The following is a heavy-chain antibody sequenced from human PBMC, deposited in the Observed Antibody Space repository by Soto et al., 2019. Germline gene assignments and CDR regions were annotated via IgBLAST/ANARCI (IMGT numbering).Heavy chain of an antibody. CDR3: AREIVGAISRSDDLGI. D-gene: IGHD1-26*01. Sequence: GASVKVSCKASGFSITNYHMHLVRQAPGQGLEWMGVITPLGGATTYAQKFQGRVTMTADMSTSNVHMDLSSLRSDDTAVYYCAREIVGAISRSDDLGIWGQGTMVTVSS. V-gene: IGHV1-46*01. CDR1: GFSITNYH. J-gene: IGHJ3*02. CDR2: ITPLGGAT.